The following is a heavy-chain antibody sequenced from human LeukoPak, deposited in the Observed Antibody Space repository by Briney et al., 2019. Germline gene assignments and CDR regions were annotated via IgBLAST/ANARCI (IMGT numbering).Heavy chain of an antibody. D-gene: IGHD6-13*01. V-gene: IGHV4-39*07. Sequence: SETLSLTCTVSGGSISSSSYYWGWIRQPPGKGLEWIGSIYYSGSTYYNPSLKSRVTISVDTSKNQFSPKLSSVTAADTAVYYCARGTAAAAVYYFDYWGQGTLVTVSS. CDR1: GGSISSSSYY. J-gene: IGHJ4*02. CDR2: IYYSGST. CDR3: ARGTAAAAVYYFDY.